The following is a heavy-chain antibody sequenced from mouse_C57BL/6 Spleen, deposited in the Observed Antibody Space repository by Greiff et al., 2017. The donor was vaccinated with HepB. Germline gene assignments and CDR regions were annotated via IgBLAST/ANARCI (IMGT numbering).Heavy chain of an antibody. V-gene: IGHV1-82*01. CDR1: GYAFSSSW. J-gene: IGHJ1*03. Sequence: QVQLQHSGPELVKPGASVKISCKASGYAFSSSWMNWVKQRPGKGLEWIGRIYPGDGDTNYNGKFKGKATLTADKSSSTAYMQLSSLTSEDSAVYFCARGYYGSSYRWYFDVWGTGTTVTVSS. CDR2: IYPGDGDT. D-gene: IGHD1-1*01. CDR3: ARGYYGSSYRWYFDV.